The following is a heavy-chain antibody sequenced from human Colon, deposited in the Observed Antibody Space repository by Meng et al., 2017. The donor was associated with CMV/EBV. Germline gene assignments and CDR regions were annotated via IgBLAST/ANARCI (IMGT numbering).Heavy chain of an antibody. Sequence: VRLLQSGAEVKTLGASVRVSCKTSGHTFTDYFIHWVRQATGQGLEWMGIFDPRGDSTNYAENFVGRFTMTADMSTNTMHMELSSLRSDDTAVYYCARDNSNWSTDLWGQGTLVTVSS. D-gene: IGHD4-11*01. CDR2: FDPRGDST. V-gene: IGHV1-46*01. CDR3: ARDNSNWSTDL. J-gene: IGHJ4*02. CDR1: GHTFTDYF.